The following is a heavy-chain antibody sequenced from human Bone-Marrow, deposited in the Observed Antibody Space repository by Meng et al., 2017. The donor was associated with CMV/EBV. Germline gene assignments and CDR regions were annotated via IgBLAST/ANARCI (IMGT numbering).Heavy chain of an antibody. CDR1: GGPIRSAGYY. Sequence: SETLSLTCTVSGGPIRSAGYYWAWIRQPPGNGLEWIGSILYSGNTYYKSSLKSRLVILVDTSKNQFSLRLSSVTAADTAVYYCARLRIPARRVQYGLDAWGQGTTVT. D-gene: IGHD6-6*01. CDR3: ARLRIPARRVQYGLDA. V-gene: IGHV4-39*01. CDR2: ILYSGNT. J-gene: IGHJ6*02.